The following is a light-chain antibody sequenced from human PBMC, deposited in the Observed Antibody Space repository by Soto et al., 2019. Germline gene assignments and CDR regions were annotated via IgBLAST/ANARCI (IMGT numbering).Light chain of an antibody. CDR3: QQVNTYPLT. CDR2: AAT. V-gene: IGKV1-9*01. J-gene: IGKJ4*01. CDR1: QGISSY. Sequence: IKLTQSPSSLSASVGDRVTITCRASQGISSYLAWYQQKPGKAPKLLIYAATVLQGGVPSRFSGTGSATEFILTISSLQPEDFATYYCQQVNTYPLTFGGGTKVDIK.